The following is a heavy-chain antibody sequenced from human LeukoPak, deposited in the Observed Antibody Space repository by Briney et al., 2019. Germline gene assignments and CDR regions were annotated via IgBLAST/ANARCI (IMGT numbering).Heavy chain of an antibody. V-gene: IGHV3-49*04. D-gene: IGHD3-10*01. CDR2: IRSKAYGGTT. Sequence: PGGSLRLSCTASGFTFGDYAMSWVRQAPGKRLEWVGFIRSKAYGGTTEYAASVKGRFTISRDDSKSIAYLQMNSLKTEDTAVYYCTSSFGQLSFFDYWGQGTLVTVSS. CDR1: GFTFGDYA. J-gene: IGHJ4*02. CDR3: TSSFGQLSFFDY.